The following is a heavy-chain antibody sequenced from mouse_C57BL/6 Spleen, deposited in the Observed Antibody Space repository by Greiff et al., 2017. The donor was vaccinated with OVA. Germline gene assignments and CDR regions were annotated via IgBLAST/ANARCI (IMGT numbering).Heavy chain of an antibody. CDR3: ARRAARGFDY. D-gene: IGHD3-1*01. CDR1: GYTFTSYW. J-gene: IGHJ2*01. CDR2: IDPSDSYT. Sequence: VQLQQSGAELVMPGASVKLSCKASGYTFTSYWMHWVKQRPGQGLEWIGEIDPSDSYTNYNQKFKGKSTLTVDKSSSTAYMQLSSLTSEDSAVYYCARRAARGFDYWGQGTTLTVSS. V-gene: IGHV1-69*01.